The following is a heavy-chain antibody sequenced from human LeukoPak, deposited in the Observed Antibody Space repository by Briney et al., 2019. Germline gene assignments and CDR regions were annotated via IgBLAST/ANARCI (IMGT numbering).Heavy chain of an antibody. CDR3: AREWDSGYYIYYYYGMDV. J-gene: IGHJ6*02. CDR1: GYTFTSYG. CDR2: ISAYNGNT. Sequence: GASVKVSCKASGYTFTSYGISWVRQAPGQGLEWMGWISAYNGNTNYAQKLQGRVTMTTDTSTSTAYMELRSLRSDDTAVYYCAREWDSGYYIYYYYGMDVWGQGTTVTVSS. D-gene: IGHD3-22*01. V-gene: IGHV1-18*01.